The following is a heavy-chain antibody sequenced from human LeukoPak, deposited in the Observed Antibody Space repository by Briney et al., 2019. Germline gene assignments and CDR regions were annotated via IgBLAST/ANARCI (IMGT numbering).Heavy chain of an antibody. CDR3: ARWITIFGTSRPVAMFDP. CDR1: GYTFTGYY. D-gene: IGHD3-3*01. CDR2: INPNSGGT. J-gene: IGHJ5*02. Sequence: GASVKVSCKASGYTFTGYYMHWVRQAPGQGLEWMGWINPNSGGTNYAQKFQGRVTMTRDTSISTAYMELSRLRSDDTAVYYCARWITIFGTSRPVAMFDPWGQGTLVTVSS. V-gene: IGHV1-2*02.